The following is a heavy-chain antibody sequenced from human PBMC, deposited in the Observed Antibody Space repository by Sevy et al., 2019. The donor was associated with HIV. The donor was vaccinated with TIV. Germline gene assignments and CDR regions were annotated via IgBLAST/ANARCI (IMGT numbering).Heavy chain of an antibody. CDR3: ASSKVVVAATSGGGGGAFDI. J-gene: IGHJ3*02. D-gene: IGHD2-15*01. V-gene: IGHV1-18*04. CDR1: GYTFTSYG. Sequence: ASVKVSCKASGYTFTSYGISWVRQAHGQGLEWMGWISAYNGNTNYAQKLQGRVTMTTDTSTSTAYMELRSLRSDDTAVYYCASSKVVVAATSGGGGGAFDIWGQGTMVTVSS. CDR2: ISAYNGNT.